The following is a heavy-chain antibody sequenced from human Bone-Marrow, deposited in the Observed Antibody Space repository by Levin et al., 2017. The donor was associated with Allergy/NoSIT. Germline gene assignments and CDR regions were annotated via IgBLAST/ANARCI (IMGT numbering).Heavy chain of an antibody. CDR1: GYIFTKYT. V-gene: IGHV7-4-1*02. CDR2: IDTKTGKP. Sequence: RASVKVSCKASGYIFTKYTLNWIRQAPGQGLQWMGWIDTKTGKPTYGQGFTGRFVFSLDNSVGTAYLQISSLKTEDTAVFYCARGILPISRGYYASDSYYHYLDVWGKGTTVSVSS. J-gene: IGHJ6*03. CDR3: ARGILPISRGYYASDSYYHYLDV. D-gene: IGHD6-25*01.